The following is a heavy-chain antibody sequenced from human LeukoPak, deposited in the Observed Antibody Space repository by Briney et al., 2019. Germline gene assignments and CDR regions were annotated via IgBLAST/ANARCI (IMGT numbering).Heavy chain of an antibody. J-gene: IGHJ4*02. Sequence: GGSLRLSCAASGFTVGSNYMSWVRQAPGKGLEWVSVIYSGGSTYYADSVKGRFTISRDNAKNSLYLQMNSLRDEDTAVYYCARDKVVGATFFDYWGQGTLVTVSS. V-gene: IGHV3-53*01. CDR1: GFTVGSNY. D-gene: IGHD1-26*01. CDR3: ARDKVVGATFFDY. CDR2: IYSGGST.